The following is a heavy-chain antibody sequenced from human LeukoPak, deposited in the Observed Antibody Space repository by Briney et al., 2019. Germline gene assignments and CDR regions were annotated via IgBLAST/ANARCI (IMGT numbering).Heavy chain of an antibody. CDR3: AKDGGGYYPSYYYYMDV. CDR2: IRYDGSNK. V-gene: IGHV3-30*02. Sequence: GGSLRLSCAASGFTFSSYGMHWVRQAPGKGLEWVAFIRYDGSNKYYADSVKGRFTISRDNSKNTLYLQMNSLRAEDTAVYYCAKDGGGYYPSYYYYMDVWGKGTTVTISS. CDR1: GFTFSSYG. J-gene: IGHJ6*03. D-gene: IGHD3-22*01.